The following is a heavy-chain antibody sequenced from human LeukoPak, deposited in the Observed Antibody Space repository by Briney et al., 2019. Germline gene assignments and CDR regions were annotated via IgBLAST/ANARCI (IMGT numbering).Heavy chain of an antibody. CDR2: IYPGDSDT. V-gene: IGHV5-51*01. CDR1: GYSFTSYW. J-gene: IGHJ4*02. Sequence: GESLEISCKGSGYSFTSYWIGWVRQLPGKGLEWMGIIYPGDSDTRYSPSFQGQVTISADKSISTAYLQWSSLKASDTAMYYCARHPPRGFGELSPEYDYWGQGTLVTVSS. D-gene: IGHD3-10*01. CDR3: ARHPPRGFGELSPEYDY.